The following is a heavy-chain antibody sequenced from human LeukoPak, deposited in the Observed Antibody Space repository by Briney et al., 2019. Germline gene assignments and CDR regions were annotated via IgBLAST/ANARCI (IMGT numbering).Heavy chain of an antibody. CDR2: TYYTSKWNT. J-gene: IGHJ3*01. D-gene: IGHD6-25*01. CDR3: ARGRASAFDV. Sequence: SQTLSLTCAISGDXVSTSGVGWNWVRQSPSRGLEWLGRTYYTSKWNTDYAVSVKSRIVVNPDTSKNQFSLQLNSVTSEDTAVYYCARGRASAFDVWGQGTMVTVSS. CDR1: GDXVSTSGVG. V-gene: IGHV6-1*01.